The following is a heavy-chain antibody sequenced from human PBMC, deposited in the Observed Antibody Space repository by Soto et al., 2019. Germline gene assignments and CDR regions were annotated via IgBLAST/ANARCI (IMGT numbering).Heavy chain of an antibody. D-gene: IGHD5-18*01. Sequence: QVQLVQSGAEVKKPGSSVKVSCKASGGTFSSYAISWVRQAPGQGLEWMGGIIPIFGTANYAQKFQGRVTITADEATSTAYMELSSLRSEDTAVYYCASHSSSDTAMALNLDYWGQGTLVTVSS. CDR3: ASHSSSDTAMALNLDY. CDR1: GGTFSSYA. J-gene: IGHJ4*02. CDR2: IIPIFGTA. V-gene: IGHV1-69*01.